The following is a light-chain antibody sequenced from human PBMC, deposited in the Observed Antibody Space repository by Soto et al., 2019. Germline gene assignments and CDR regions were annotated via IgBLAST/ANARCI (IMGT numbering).Light chain of an antibody. CDR2: GAS. CDR1: QSVSSSY. V-gene: IGKV3-20*01. CDR3: QQYGSSRT. J-gene: IGKJ1*01. Sequence: EIVLTQSPGTLSLSPGERATLSCRASQSVSSSYLAWYQQKPGQATSLLIYGASSRATGIPDRFSGSGSATDFALTISRLEPEDFEVYYCQQYGSSRTFGQGTKVEIK.